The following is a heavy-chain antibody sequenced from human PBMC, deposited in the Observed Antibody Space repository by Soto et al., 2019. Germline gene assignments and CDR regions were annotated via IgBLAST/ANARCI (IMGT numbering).Heavy chain of an antibody. V-gene: IGHV1-8*01. J-gene: IGHJ6*03. CDR2: MNPNNVNT. D-gene: IGHD2-8*01. CDR3: ARGYADPSKYYYYMDV. Sequence: GASVKVSCKASGYTFTSYDINWVRQATGHGLEWMGWMNPNNVNTGYAQKFQGRVTTTKNTSISTAYMELSNLRSEDTAVYYCARGYADPSKYYYYMDVWGKGTTVTVSS. CDR1: GYTFTSYD.